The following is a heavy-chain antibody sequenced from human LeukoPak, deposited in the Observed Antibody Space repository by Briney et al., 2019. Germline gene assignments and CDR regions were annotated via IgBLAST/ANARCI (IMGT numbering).Heavy chain of an antibody. Sequence: PSETLSLTCTVSGGSISSCYGSWIRQPPGKGLEGIGYNYYRGSTNHNPSRKSRVTISVDTSKNQFSLKLSSVTAADTAVYSCARAQNLYYYGSGAKMYNWFDPWGQGTLVTASS. J-gene: IGHJ5*02. CDR1: GGSISSCY. V-gene: IGHV4-59*01. CDR3: ARAQNLYYYGSGAKMYNWFDP. CDR2: NYYRGST. D-gene: IGHD3-10*01.